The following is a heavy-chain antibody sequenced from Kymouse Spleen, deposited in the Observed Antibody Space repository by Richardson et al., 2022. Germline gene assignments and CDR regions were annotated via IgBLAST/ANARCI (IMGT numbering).Heavy chain of an antibody. J-gene: IGHJ5*02. CDR2: INHSGST. CDR1: GGSFSGYY. V-gene: IGHV4-34*01. CDR3: ARCITIFGVVIPNNWFDP. D-gene: IGHD3-3*01. Sequence: QVQLQQWGAGLLKPSETLSLTCAVYGGSFSGYYWSWIRQPPGKGLEWIGEINHSGSTNYNPSLKSRVTISVDTSKNQFSLKLSSVTAADTAVYYCARCITIFGVVIPNNWFDPWGQGTLVTVSS.